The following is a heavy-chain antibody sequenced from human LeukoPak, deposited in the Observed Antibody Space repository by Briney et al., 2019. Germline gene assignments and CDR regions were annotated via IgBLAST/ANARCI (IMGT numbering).Heavy chain of an antibody. CDR1: AGSINNYY. Sequence: SETLSLTCSVSAGSINNYYWSWIRQPPGKGLKWVGYIYSSGSTNYNPSLKSRVTISLDTSKNQFSLKLSSVTAADTAVYYCARDGHYYDSSGLDYWGQGTLVTVSS. V-gene: IGHV4-59*01. J-gene: IGHJ4*02. CDR2: IYSSGST. D-gene: IGHD3-22*01. CDR3: ARDGHYYDSSGLDY.